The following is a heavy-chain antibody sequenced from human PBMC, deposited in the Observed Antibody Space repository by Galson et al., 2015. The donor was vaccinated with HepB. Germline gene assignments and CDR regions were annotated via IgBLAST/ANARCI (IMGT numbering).Heavy chain of an antibody. D-gene: IGHD2/OR15-2a*01. V-gene: IGHV3-23*01. CDR2: VGTGGDT. CDR1: GFTFSTYA. CDR3: AKEQFRHFDFDF. J-gene: IGHJ4*02. Sequence: SLRLSCAASGFTFSTYAMSWVRQAPGKGLEWVSAVGTGGDTSCADSVKGRFSISRDNSKNTLFLQMNTLRAEDTALYYCAKEQFRHFDFDFWGQGTLVTVSS.